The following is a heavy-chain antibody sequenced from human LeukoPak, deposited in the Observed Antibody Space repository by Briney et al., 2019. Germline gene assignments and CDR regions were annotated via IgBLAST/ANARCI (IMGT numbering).Heavy chain of an antibody. CDR1: GFTLSSYG. V-gene: IGHV3-30*18. Sequence: PGRPLRLSCAASGFTLSSYGMHGVRQAPGKALKWVAVICYGGSKIYYADSVKGRFTISRDNSKNTLDLQMNSLKAEDTGIYYCANDVRPERGGLDVWGQGTTVTVSS. CDR2: ICYGGSKI. CDR3: ANDVRPERGGLDV. J-gene: IGHJ6*02. D-gene: IGHD1-14*01.